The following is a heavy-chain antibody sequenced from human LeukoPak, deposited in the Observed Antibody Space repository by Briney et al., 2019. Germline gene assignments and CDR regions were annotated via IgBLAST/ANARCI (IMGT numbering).Heavy chain of an antibody. D-gene: IGHD6-13*01. J-gene: IGHJ4*02. CDR2: ISSGSRYM. CDR1: GFTFSTYS. V-gene: IGHV3-21*01. CDR3: ARDAWSGYLGY. Sequence: GGSLRLSCAASGFTFSTYSMNWVRQAPGKGLEWVSGISSGSRYMYYADSVKGRFTISRDNAKNSLYLQMSGLRAEDTAVYYCARDAWSGYLGYWGQGTLVTVSS.